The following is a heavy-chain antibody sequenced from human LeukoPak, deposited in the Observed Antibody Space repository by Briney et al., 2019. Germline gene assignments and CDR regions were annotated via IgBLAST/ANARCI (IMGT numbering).Heavy chain of an antibody. CDR3: ARDRGRMVYAVWFDP. CDR2: IDTSGSA. Sequence: SQTLSLTCTVSGSSISSDNYYWSWIRQPAGKGLEWIGRIDTSGSATYNPSLKSRVTISIDTSKNQFSLKLGSVTAADTAVYYCARDRGRMVYAVWFDPWGQGTLVTVSS. CDR1: GSSISSDNYY. V-gene: IGHV4-61*02. J-gene: IGHJ5*02. D-gene: IGHD2-8*01.